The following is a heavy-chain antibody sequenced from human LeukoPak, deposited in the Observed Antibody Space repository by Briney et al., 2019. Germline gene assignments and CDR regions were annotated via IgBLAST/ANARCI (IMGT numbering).Heavy chain of an antibody. V-gene: IGHV3-7*01. Sequence: GGSLRLSCAVSGFTFSSYWMSWVRQAPGKGLEWVANIKQDGSEKYYVDSVKGRFTISRDNAKNSLYLQMNSLRAEDTAVYYCASKLGTDSYYYYGMDVWGQGTTVTVSS. CDR1: GFTFSSYW. J-gene: IGHJ6*02. D-gene: IGHD7-27*01. CDR3: ASKLGTDSYYYYGMDV. CDR2: IKQDGSEK.